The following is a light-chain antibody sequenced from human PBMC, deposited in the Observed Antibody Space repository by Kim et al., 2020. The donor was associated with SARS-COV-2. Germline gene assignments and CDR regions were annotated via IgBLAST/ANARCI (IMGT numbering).Light chain of an antibody. CDR3: QQYGSSPVT. J-gene: IGKJ2*01. CDR2: GPS. CDR1: QSVTSSY. Sequence: EIVLTQSPGTLSLSPGERATLSCRACQSVTSSYLAWYQQKPGQTPRLLIYGPSSRATGVPDRFSGSESGTDFTLTISRLEPEDFAVYYFQQYGSSPVTFGQGTKLEI. V-gene: IGKV3-20*01.